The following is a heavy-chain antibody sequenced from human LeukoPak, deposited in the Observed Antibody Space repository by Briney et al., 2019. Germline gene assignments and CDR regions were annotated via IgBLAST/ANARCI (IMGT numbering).Heavy chain of an antibody. CDR1: GGSLSGYY. Sequence: SETLSLTCAVYGGSLSGYYWNWIRQSPGKGLEWIGEINHSGSTNYNPSLKSRVTISVDTSKNQFSLKLSSVTAADTAVYYCARHCLSDARYNWRGGWFDPWGQGTLVTVSS. D-gene: IGHD1-20*01. J-gene: IGHJ5*02. V-gene: IGHV4-34*01. CDR2: INHSGST. CDR3: ARHCLSDARYNWRGGWFDP.